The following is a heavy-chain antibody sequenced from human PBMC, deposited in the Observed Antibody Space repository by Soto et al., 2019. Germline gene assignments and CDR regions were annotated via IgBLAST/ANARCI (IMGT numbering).Heavy chain of an antibody. Sequence: EVQLVESGGGQVKPGGSLRLSCAASGFTFSSYSMNWVRQAPGKGLEWVSSISSSSSYIYYADSVKGRFTISRDNAKNSLYLQMNSLRAEDTAVYYCARDRRDGYNFDYWGQGTLVTVSS. D-gene: IGHD5-12*01. CDR2: ISSSSSYI. CDR1: GFTFSSYS. CDR3: ARDRRDGYNFDY. J-gene: IGHJ4*02. V-gene: IGHV3-21*01.